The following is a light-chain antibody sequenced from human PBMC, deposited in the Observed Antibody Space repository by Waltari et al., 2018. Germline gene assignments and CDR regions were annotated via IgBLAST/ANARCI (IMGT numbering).Light chain of an antibody. J-gene: IGLJ3*02. Sequence: QSALTQPASVSGSPGRSITISCTGTSSDVGSYNSVSWYQDHPGQGPKVIIYDVSERPAGVSARFYGSKSGNTASLPISGLQAEDEADYYCSSQSSDNVVLFGGGTKVTVL. V-gene: IGLV2-14*03. CDR3: SSQSSDNVVL. CDR2: DVS. CDR1: SSDVGSYNS.